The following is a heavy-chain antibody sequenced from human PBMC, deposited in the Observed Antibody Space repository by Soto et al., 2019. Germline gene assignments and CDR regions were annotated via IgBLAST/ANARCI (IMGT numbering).Heavy chain of an antibody. CDR3: ARSLRITDDSSGYDY. CDR1: GFTFSSYE. D-gene: IGHD3-22*01. Sequence: GGSLRLSFAASGFTFSSYEMNWVRQAPGKGLEWVSYISSSGSTIYYANSVKGRFTSSRDNAKNSLYLQMNSLSAEDRAVYYCARSLRITDDSSGYDYWGQGTLVTVSS. J-gene: IGHJ4*02. CDR2: ISSSGSTI. V-gene: IGHV3-48*03.